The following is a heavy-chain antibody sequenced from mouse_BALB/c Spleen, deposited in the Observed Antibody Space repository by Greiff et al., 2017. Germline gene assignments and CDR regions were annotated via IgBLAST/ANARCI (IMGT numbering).Heavy chain of an antibody. J-gene: IGHJ4*01. CDR2: ISDGGSYT. D-gene: IGHD2-1*01. CDR3: ARESLYGNCGAMDY. CDR1: GFTFRDYY. Sequence: EVKLVASGGGLVKPGGSLQLSCAASGFTFRDYYMYWVRQTPEKRLEWVATISDGGSYTYYPDSVKGRFTISRDNAKNNLYLQMSSLKSEDTAMYYGARESLYGNCGAMDYWGQGTSVTVSS. V-gene: IGHV5-4*02.